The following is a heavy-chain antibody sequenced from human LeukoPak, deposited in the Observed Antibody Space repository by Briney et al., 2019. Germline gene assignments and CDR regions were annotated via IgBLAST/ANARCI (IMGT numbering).Heavy chain of an antibody. CDR3: SRLTHSYYSDTSGYYPYYYMDV. V-gene: IGHV4-39*02. Sequence: PSETLSLTCTVSAGSISSSDYYWGWIRQSPGKVLEWIGRISYSGNTYYNPSLKSRVTISVDTSKNHFSLRLSSVTAADTAVYYCSRLTHSYYSDTSGYYPYYYMDVWGEGTTVAVSS. D-gene: IGHD3-22*01. CDR1: AGSISSSDYY. J-gene: IGHJ6*03. CDR2: ISYSGNT.